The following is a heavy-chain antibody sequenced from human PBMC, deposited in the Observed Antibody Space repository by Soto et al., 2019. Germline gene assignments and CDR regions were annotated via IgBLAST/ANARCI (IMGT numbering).Heavy chain of an antibody. D-gene: IGHD6-19*01. CDR1: GFTFSSYW. V-gene: IGHV3-74*01. Sequence: GGSLRLSCAASGFTFSSYWMHWVRQAPGKGLVWVSRINSDGSSTSYADSVKGRFTISRDNAKNTLYLQMNSLRAEDTAVYYCARDFPAGAVAGIEGVGTYYYYGMDVWGQGTTVTVSS. J-gene: IGHJ6*02. CDR2: INSDGSST. CDR3: ARDFPAGAVAGIEGVGTYYYYGMDV.